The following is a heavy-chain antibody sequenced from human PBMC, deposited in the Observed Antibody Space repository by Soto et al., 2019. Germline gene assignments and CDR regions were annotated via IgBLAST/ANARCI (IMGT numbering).Heavy chain of an antibody. D-gene: IGHD2-15*01. CDR3: ARGPLYCSGGSCYSHFDY. CDR1: GFTFSSYS. J-gene: IGHJ4*02. CDR2: ISSSSSTI. V-gene: IGHV3-48*02. Sequence: GSLRLSCAASGFTFSSYSMNWVRQAPGKGLEWVSYISSSSSTIYYADSVKGRFTISRDNAKNSLYLQMNSLRDEDTAVYYCARGPLYCSGGSCYSHFDYWGQGT.